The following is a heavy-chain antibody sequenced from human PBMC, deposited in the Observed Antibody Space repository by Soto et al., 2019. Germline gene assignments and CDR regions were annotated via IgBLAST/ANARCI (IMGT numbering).Heavy chain of an antibody. J-gene: IGHJ6*02. D-gene: IGHD3-10*01. Sequence: QVQLQESGPGLVKPSQTLSLTCTVSGGSISSGDYYWSWIRQPPGKGLEWIGYIYYSGSTFYNPSLKSRATISVDTSKNQFSLKLSSVTAADTAVYYCARDYGSGIGGLLKYYYYGMDVWGQGTTVTVSS. CDR1: GGSISSGDYY. V-gene: IGHV4-30-4*01. CDR2: IYYSGST. CDR3: ARDYGSGIGGLLKYYYYGMDV.